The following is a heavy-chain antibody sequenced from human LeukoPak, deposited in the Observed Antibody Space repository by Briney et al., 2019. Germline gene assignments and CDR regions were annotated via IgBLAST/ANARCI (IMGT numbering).Heavy chain of an antibody. J-gene: IGHJ5*02. Sequence: GASVKVSCKASGYTFTSYGISWVRQAPGQGLEWMGWISAYNGNTNYAQKLQGRVTMTKDTSTSTAYMELRSLRSDDTAVYYCARDANIVVVPADNWFDPWGQGTLVTVSS. CDR1: GYTFTSYG. CDR2: ISAYNGNT. V-gene: IGHV1-18*01. D-gene: IGHD2-2*01. CDR3: ARDANIVVVPADNWFDP.